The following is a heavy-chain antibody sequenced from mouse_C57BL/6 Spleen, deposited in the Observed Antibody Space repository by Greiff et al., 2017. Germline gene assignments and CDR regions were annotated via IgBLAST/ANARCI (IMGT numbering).Heavy chain of an antibody. CDR2: ISSGSSTI. CDR3: ARNWVYAMDY. V-gene: IGHV5-17*01. Sequence: DVHLVESGGGLVKPGGSLKLSCAASGFTFSDYGMHWVRQAPEKGLEWVAYISSGSSTIYYADTVKGRFTISRDNAKNTLFLQMTSLRSEDTAMYYCARNWVYAMDYWGQGTSVTVSS. J-gene: IGHJ4*01. CDR1: GFTFSDYG. D-gene: IGHD4-1*01.